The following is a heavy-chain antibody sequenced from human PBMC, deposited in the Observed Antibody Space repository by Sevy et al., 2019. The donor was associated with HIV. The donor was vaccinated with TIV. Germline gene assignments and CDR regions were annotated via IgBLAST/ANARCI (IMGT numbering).Heavy chain of an antibody. CDR3: ARATFDYYDSTFFDY. CDR1: GGSISNGPHY. V-gene: IGHV4-31*03. D-gene: IGHD3-22*01. Sequence: SETLSLTCTVSGGSISNGPHYWSWIRQHPGKGLEWIGHISYSWSTYYNPSLRSRVTLSIDTSKNQFSLNVSSVTAADTAVYYCARATFDYYDSTFFDYWGQGALVTVSS. J-gene: IGHJ4*02. CDR2: ISYSWST.